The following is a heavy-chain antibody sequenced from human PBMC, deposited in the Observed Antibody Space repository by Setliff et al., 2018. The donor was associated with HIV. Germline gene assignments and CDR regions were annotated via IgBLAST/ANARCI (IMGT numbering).Heavy chain of an antibody. V-gene: IGHV1-24*01. Sequence: ASVKVSCKVSGYSVTELSIHWVRQAPGKGLEWMGSFDLEDGETIYAQKVQGRVTMTTDTSTSTAYMELRSLRSDDTAVYYCARSEGQWLRPEGALCDYWGQGTLVTVSS. CDR3: ARSEGQWLRPEGALCDY. CDR1: GYSVTELS. J-gene: IGHJ4*02. CDR2: FDLEDGET. D-gene: IGHD5-12*01.